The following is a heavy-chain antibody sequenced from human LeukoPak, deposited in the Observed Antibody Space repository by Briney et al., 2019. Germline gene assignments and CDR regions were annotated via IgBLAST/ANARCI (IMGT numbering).Heavy chain of an antibody. D-gene: IGHD1-26*01. J-gene: IGHJ6*03. CDR2: INHSGST. Sequence: SETLSLTCAVYGGSFSGYYWSWIRQPPGKGLEWIGEINHSGSTNYNPSLKSRVTISVDTSKNQFSLKLSSVTAADTAVYYCARNRAYSGSYLNYYYYYMDVWGKGTTVTVSS. CDR1: GGSFSGYY. CDR3: ARNRAYSGSYLNYYYYYMDV. V-gene: IGHV4-34*01.